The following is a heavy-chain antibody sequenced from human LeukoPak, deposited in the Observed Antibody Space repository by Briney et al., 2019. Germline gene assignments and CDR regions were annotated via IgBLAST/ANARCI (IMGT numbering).Heavy chain of an antibody. CDR3: ATTPESYYDSSGRYNYFEY. CDR2: ISYDGTNQ. V-gene: IGHV3-30*03. J-gene: IGHJ4*02. CDR1: GFTFSNFG. D-gene: IGHD3-22*01. Sequence: GGSLRLSCAASGFTFSNFGMHWVRQAPGKGLEWVAVISYDGTNQYYADSLQGRFTISRDNSKNTLYLRMNSLRPEDTAVYYCATTPESYYDSSGRYNYFEYWGQGTLVTVSS.